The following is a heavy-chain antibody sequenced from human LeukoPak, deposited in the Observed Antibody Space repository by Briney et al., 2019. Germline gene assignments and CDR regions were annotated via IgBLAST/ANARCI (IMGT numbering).Heavy chain of an antibody. CDR3: ARDKEDYSSNYYYYYMDV. Sequence: SETLSLTCIVSGGSISSYYWSWIRQPAGKGLEWIGRIYTSGRTNYNPSLKSRVTMSVDTSKNQFSLKVSSVTAADTAVYYCARDKEDYSSNYYYYYMDVWGKGTTVTVSS. CDR1: GGSISSYY. D-gene: IGHD4-11*01. CDR2: IYTSGRT. V-gene: IGHV4-4*07. J-gene: IGHJ6*03.